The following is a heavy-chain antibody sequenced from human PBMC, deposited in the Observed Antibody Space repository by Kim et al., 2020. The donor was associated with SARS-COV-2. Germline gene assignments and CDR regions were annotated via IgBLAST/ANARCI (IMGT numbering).Heavy chain of an antibody. J-gene: IGHJ4*02. CDR3: TKDATLIPIDY. D-gene: IGHD2-21*01. V-gene: IGHV3-43*01. Sequence: YADSVKGRFSISRDNSRNSVYLQMNSLRTEDSALYYCTKDATLIPIDYWGQRTLITVSS.